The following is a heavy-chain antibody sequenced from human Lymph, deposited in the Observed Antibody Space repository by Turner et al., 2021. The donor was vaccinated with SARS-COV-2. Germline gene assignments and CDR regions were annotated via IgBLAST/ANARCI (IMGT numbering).Heavy chain of an antibody. CDR3: ARDIPTTADYFDY. Sequence: EVQLVDSGEGLFKPGGSLGLSVPASGFTFSTYSMNWVRQAPGKGLEWISSISSSSSYIYYADSVKGRFTISRDDAKNSLYLQMNSLRAEDTAVYYCARDIPTTADYFDYWGQGTLVTVSS. CDR2: ISSSSSYI. J-gene: IGHJ4*02. CDR1: GFTFSTYS. V-gene: IGHV3-21*01. D-gene: IGHD4-17*01.